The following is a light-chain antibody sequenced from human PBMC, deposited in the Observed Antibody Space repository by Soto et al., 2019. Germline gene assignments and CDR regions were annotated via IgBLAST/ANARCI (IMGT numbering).Light chain of an antibody. Sequence: QSVLTQPPSVSGAPGQRVTISCTGSSSNIGAGYDVHWYQQLPGTAPKLLIYGNSNRPSGVPDRFSGSKSGTSASLAITGXXXXXXXXYXCQSYDSSLSGWVFGGGTKLTVX. V-gene: IGLV1-40*01. CDR2: GNS. J-gene: IGLJ3*02. CDR3: QSYDSSLSGWV. CDR1: SSNIGAGYD.